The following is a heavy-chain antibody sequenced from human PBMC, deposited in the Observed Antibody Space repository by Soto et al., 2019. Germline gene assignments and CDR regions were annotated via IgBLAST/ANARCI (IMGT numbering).Heavy chain of an antibody. CDR1: GFSLSTSGVG. Sequence: SGPTLVNPTQTLTLTCSFSGFSLSTSGVGVGWIRQPPGKALEWLALIYWDDDKHYSPSLKNRLTIAKDTSTNQVVLTMTNIDLVDTATYFCAHLLGGCSSTGCSPLRFDFWGQGALVTVSS. V-gene: IGHV2-5*02. CDR2: IYWDDDK. J-gene: IGHJ4*02. CDR3: AHLLGGCSSTGCSPLRFDF. D-gene: IGHD2-2*01.